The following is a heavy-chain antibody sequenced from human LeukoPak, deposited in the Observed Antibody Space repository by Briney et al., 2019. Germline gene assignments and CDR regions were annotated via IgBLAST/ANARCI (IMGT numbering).Heavy chain of an antibody. D-gene: IGHD3-3*01. V-gene: IGHV4-39*07. CDR3: ARATTLGAYDFWSGYHLYYFDY. J-gene: IGHJ4*02. CDR2: IYYSGST. CDR1: GGSISSSSYY. Sequence: SETLSLTCTVSGGSISSSSYYWGWIRQPPGKGLEWIGSIYYSGSTYYNPSLKSRVTISVDTSKNQFSLKLSSVTAADTAVYYCARATTLGAYDFWSGYHLYYFDYWGQGTLVTVSS.